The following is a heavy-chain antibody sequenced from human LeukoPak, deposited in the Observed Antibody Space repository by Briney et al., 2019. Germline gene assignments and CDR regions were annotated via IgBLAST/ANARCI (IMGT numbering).Heavy chain of an antibody. CDR2: VSAGHHA. J-gene: IGHJ4*02. V-gene: IGHV3-13*01. CDR1: GFTLRGHD. CDR3: VREARGYQYTYFDY. D-gene: IGHD5-18*01. Sequence: GGSLRLSCTASGFTLRGHDMHWVRQTTGDGLEWVAAVSAGHHAFYAGSVKGRFTVSREDAKNSLYLQMNSLRAGDTAVYYCVREARGYQYTYFDYWGQGSLVTVSS.